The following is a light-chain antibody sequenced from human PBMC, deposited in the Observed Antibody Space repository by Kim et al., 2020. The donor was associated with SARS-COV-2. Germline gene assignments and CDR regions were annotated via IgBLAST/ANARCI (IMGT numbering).Light chain of an antibody. CDR1: KLGNKY. J-gene: IGLJ1*01. V-gene: IGLV3-1*01. Sequence: SYELTQPPSVSVSPGQTASITCPGDKLGNKYVCWYQQKPGQSPILVIYQDNKRPSGIPERFSGSNSGNTATLTISGAQAMDAADYYCQAWDTSTYVFGIG. CDR2: QDN. CDR3: QAWDTSTYV.